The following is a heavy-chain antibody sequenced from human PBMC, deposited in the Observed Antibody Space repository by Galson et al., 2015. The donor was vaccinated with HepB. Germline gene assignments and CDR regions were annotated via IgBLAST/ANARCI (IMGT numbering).Heavy chain of an antibody. D-gene: IGHD1-26*01. J-gene: IGHJ4*02. V-gene: IGHV1-46*01. CDR3: VREYRGGSFDY. CDR2: IRPSGDDGT. Sequence: SCKASGYIFSGYYMNWVRQAPGQGLEWMGIIRPSGDDGTTYAQKFQGRVTMTRDTSTSTVYMDLSSLRSEDTAVYYCVREYRGGSFDYWGQGTLVTVSS. CDR1: GYIFSGYY.